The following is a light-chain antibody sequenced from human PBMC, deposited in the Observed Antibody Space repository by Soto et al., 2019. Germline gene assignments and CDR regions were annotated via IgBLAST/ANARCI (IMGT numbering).Light chain of an antibody. Sequence: QSVLTQPPSVSGAPGQRVTISCTGSSSNIGAGYDVHWYQQIPGTAPKLLIYGNTDRPSGVPDRFSGSKSGTSASLAITGLQAEDEADYYCQSYDGSRSGSKVFGGGTKLTVL. CDR3: QSYDGSRSGSKV. V-gene: IGLV1-40*01. CDR1: SSNIGAGYD. J-gene: IGLJ3*02. CDR2: GNT.